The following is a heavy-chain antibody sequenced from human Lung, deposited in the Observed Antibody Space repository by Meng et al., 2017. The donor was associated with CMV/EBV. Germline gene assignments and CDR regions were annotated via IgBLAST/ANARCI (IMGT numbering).Heavy chain of an antibody. D-gene: IGHD3-22*01. CDR2: INSVGSST. Sequence: GGPXRLXCAASGFTFSSTWRHWVRQAPGKGLVWVSRINSVGSSTIYADTVKRRFIIFIYDAKNTLHLHMNSLTSEATAVYYCSGAPYDYDSSLDYWGQGTLVTVSS. J-gene: IGHJ4*02. CDR3: SGAPYDYDSSLDY. CDR1: GFTFSSTW. V-gene: IGHV3-74*01.